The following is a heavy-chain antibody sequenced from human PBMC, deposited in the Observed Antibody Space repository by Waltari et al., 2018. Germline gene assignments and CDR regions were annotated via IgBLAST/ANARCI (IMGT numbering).Heavy chain of an antibody. V-gene: IGHV3-48*03. CDR2: ISGSGTTI. CDR3: ARRFDS. J-gene: IGHJ4*02. CDR1: GFTFSSYG. Sequence: EVQLVESGGGLVQPGGSLRLSCAASGFTFSSYGMNWVRQAPGEGLEWISYISGSGTTIYYADSVKGRFTISRDDADNSLYLQMNSLRAEDTALYYCARRFDSWGQGTRVTVSS.